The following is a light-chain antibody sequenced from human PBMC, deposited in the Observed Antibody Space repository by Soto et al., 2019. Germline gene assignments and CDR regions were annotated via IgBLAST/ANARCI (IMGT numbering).Light chain of an antibody. J-gene: IGLJ3*02. CDR3: CSYAGSSTRWV. CDR2: EVS. V-gene: IGLV2-23*02. Sequence: QSALTQPASVSGSPGQSITISCTGTSSDVGSYNLVSWYQQHPGKAPKLMIYEVSKRPSGVSNRFSGSKSGNTASLTIAGLQAEEEADYYCCSYAGSSTRWVFGGGTKLTVL. CDR1: SSDVGSYNL.